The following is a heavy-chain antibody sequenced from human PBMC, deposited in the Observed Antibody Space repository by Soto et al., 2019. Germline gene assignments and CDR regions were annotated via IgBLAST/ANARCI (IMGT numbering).Heavy chain of an antibody. J-gene: IGHJ6*02. CDR2: AYYRSQWYY. V-gene: IGHV6-1*01. CDR1: GDSVSSNSAA. CDR3: SKQKGDCRTCNGMDV. Sequence: PSQTLSLTCAISGDSVSSNSAAWNWIRQSPSRGLEWLGRAYYRSQWYYDSAVSVRSRITVIPDTSKNQFSLQLNSVTPEDTAVYYCSKQKGDCRTCNGMDVWGQGTTVTVSS. D-gene: IGHD2-21*02.